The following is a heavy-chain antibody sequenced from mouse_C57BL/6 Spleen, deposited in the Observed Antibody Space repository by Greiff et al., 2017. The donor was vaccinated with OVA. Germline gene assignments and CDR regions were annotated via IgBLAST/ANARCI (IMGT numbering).Heavy chain of an antibody. D-gene: IGHD1-1*01. J-gene: IGHJ4*01. CDR2: IRSKSNNYAT. CDR1: GFSFNTYA. CDR3: VRQSTGNAMDY. Sequence: EVQGVESGGGLVQPTGSLKLSCAASGFSFNTYAMNWVRQAPGKGLEWVARIRSKSNNYATYYADSVKDRFTISRDDSESMLYLQMNNLKTEDTAMYYCVRQSTGNAMDYWGQGTSVTVSS. V-gene: IGHV10-1*01.